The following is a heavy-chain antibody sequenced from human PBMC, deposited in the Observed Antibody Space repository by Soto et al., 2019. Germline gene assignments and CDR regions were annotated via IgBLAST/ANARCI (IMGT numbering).Heavy chain of an antibody. CDR2: INGDGGTI. CDR3: TRGGHYYIDY. J-gene: IGHJ4*02. V-gene: IGHV3-74*01. Sequence: EVQLVEAGGGLVQPGGSLRLSCAASGFTFSTSWIHWVRQAPGKGLVWVSRINGDGGTINYADSVKGRFTISRDNAKNTVYLQMNSLSADDTAVYYCTRGGHYYIDYWGQGTLVTVSS. CDR1: GFTFSTSW. D-gene: IGHD3-16*01.